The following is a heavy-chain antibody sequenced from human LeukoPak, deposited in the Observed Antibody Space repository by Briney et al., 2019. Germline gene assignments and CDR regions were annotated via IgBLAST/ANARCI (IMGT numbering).Heavy chain of an antibody. J-gene: IGHJ4*02. CDR3: ASVGDSSGYYVY. V-gene: IGHV1-69*04. CDR1: GGTFSSYA. Sequence: SVKVSCKASGGTFSSYAISRVRPAPGQGLEWMGRIIPILGIANYAQKFQGRVTITADKSTSTAYMELSSLRSEDTAVYYCASVGDSSGYYVYWGQGTLVTVSS. CDR2: IIPILGIA. D-gene: IGHD3-22*01.